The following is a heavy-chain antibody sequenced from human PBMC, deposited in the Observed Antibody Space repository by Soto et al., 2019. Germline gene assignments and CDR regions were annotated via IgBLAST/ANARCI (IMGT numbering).Heavy chain of an antibody. J-gene: IGHJ6*02. D-gene: IGHD2-2*02. V-gene: IGHV1-58*01. Sequence: QMQLVQSGPEVKKPGTSVKVSCKASGFTFTRSAVQWVRQARGQRLEWIGWLVVGSGNTNYAQRFQERVTITRDMSTSTAYMELSSLRSEDTAVYYCAAQGAIRGYYYGMDVWGHGTTVTVSS. CDR2: LVVGSGNT. CDR1: GFTFTRSA. CDR3: AAQGAIRGYYYGMDV.